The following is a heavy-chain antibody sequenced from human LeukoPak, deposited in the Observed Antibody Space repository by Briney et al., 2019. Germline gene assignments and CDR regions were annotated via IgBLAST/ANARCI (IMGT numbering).Heavy chain of an antibody. CDR1: GFSFGGYA. J-gene: IGHJ4*02. Sequence: QAGGSLRLSCVASGFSFGGYAMSWVRQAPGKGLEWVSAMSGSGGSTYYADSVKGRFTISRDNSKNTLYLQMNSLRAEDTAVYYCAKDMYSSSWYYFDYWGQGTLVTVSS. CDR2: MSGSGGST. V-gene: IGHV3-23*01. CDR3: AKDMYSSSWYYFDY. D-gene: IGHD6-13*01.